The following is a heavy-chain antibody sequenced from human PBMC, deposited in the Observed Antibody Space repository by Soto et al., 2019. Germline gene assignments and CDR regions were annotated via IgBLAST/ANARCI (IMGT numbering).Heavy chain of an antibody. J-gene: IGHJ6*02. D-gene: IGHD3-10*02. Sequence: QVRLVQSGAEVKEPGDSVRVSCEASGYTFTAYHIHWVRQAPGQGREWMGWINPKFGDTGYAQDFQGRVSMTSDMSISTVYRELSRVTSDDTAIYYCARNMDYYYGRGSGNGHGVWGQGTTVTVFS. CDR2: INPKFGDT. CDR1: GYTFTAYH. CDR3: ARNMDYYYGRGSGNGHGV. V-gene: IGHV1-2*02.